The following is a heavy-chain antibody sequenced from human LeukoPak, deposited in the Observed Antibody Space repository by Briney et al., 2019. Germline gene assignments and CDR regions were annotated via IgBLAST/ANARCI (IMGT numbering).Heavy chain of an antibody. CDR3: TKVVTDDY. J-gene: IGHJ4*02. D-gene: IGHD4-23*01. Sequence: GGSLRLSCAASGFTFSSYAMSWVRQAPGKGLEWVSAISGSGGSTYYADSVKGRFTISRDDSRNTLYLQMNSLRGDDTAVYYCTKVVTDDYWGQGTLVTVSS. CDR2: ISGSGGST. CDR1: GFTFSSYA. V-gene: IGHV3-23*01.